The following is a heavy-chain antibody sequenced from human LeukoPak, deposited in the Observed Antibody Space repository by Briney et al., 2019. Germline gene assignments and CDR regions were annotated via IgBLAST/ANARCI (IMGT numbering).Heavy chain of an antibody. CDR1: GFTFSNYA. J-gene: IGHJ4*02. V-gene: IGHV3-30-3*01. D-gene: IGHD4-17*01. CDR3: ARGGVTTMTLRDLWLDY. CDR2: MSYDGSNK. Sequence: GGSLRLSCAASGFTFSNYAMHWVRQAPGKGLEWVELMSYDGSNKFYADSVKGRFTISRDNSKSTLYLQMNSLRAEDTAVYYCARGGVTTMTLRDLWLDYWGQGTQVTVSS.